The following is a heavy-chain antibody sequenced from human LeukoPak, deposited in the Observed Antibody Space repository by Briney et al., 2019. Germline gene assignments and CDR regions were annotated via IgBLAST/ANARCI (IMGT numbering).Heavy chain of an antibody. CDR3: ARVRGVVVAATPTDY. D-gene: IGHD2-15*01. CDR1: GFTFSSYS. J-gene: IGHJ4*02. V-gene: IGHV3-21*01. CDR2: SSSSSSYI. Sequence: GGSLRLSCAASGFTFSSYSMNWVRQAPGKGLEWVSSSSSSSSYIYYADSVKGRFTISRDNAKNSLYLQMNSLRAEDTAVYYCARVRGVVVAATPTDYWGQGTLVTVSS.